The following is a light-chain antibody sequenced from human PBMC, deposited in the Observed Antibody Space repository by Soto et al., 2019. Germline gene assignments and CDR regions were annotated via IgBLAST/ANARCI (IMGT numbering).Light chain of an antibody. Sequence: EIVLTQSPGTLSLSPGDRATLSCRASQSVSSSYLAWYQQKPGQAPGLLIYGASSRATGIPDRFSGSGSGTDFTLTISSLQPEDFATYYCQQFYDYPLTFGGGTKVEIK. J-gene: IGKJ4*01. CDR3: QQFYDYPLT. CDR2: GAS. V-gene: IGKV3-20*01. CDR1: QSVSSSY.